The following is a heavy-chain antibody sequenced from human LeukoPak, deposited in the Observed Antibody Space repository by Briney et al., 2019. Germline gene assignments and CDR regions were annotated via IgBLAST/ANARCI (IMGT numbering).Heavy chain of an antibody. D-gene: IGHD1-26*01. CDR1: GFTFSSYG. J-gene: IGHJ5*02. V-gene: IGHV3-48*01. Sequence: GGPLRLSCAASGFTFSSYGMHWVRQAPGMGLEWVSYISTSSSTIYYADSVKGRFTISRDNGQNSLYLQMNSLRAEDSAVYYCARGSGSYSFNLLGFDPWGQGTQVTVSS. CDR2: ISTSSSTI. CDR3: ARGSGSYSFNLLGFDP.